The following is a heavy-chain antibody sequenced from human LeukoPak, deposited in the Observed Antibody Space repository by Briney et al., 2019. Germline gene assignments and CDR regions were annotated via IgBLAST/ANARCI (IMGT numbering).Heavy chain of an antibody. J-gene: IGHJ4*02. CDR2: MNPNSGNT. V-gene: IGHV1-8*01. D-gene: IGHD3-9*01. CDR3: ARGKRGEDVLRYFDWLLYYFDY. Sequence: GASVKVSCKASGYTFTSYDINWVRQATGQGLEWMGWMNPNSGNTGYAQKFQGRVTMTRNTSISTAYMELSSLRSEDTAVYYCARGKRGEDVLRYFDWLLYYFDYWGQGTLVTVSS. CDR1: GYTFTSYD.